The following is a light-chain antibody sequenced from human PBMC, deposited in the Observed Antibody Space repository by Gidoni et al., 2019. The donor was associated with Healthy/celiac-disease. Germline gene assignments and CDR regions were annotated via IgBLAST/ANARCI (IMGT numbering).Light chain of an antibody. Sequence: DIVMTQSPDSLAVSLGERATLNCKSSQSVLYSSNNKNYLAWYQQKPGQPPKLLIYWASTRESGVPDRFSGSGSGTDFTLTISSLQAEDVAVYYCQQYYSTPGTFXQXTKVEVK. V-gene: IGKV4-1*01. CDR3: QQYYSTPGT. J-gene: IGKJ1*01. CDR2: WAS. CDR1: QSVLYSSNNKNY.